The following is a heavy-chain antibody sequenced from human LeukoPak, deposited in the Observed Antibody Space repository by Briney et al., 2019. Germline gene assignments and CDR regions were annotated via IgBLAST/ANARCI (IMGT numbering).Heavy chain of an antibody. Sequence: ASVKVSCKASGYTFTGYYMHWVRQAPGQGLEWMGWINPNSGGTNYAQKFQGRVTMTRDTSISTAYMELSRLRSDDTAVYYCAREYYDFWSGYYRDNWFDPWGQGALVTVSS. CDR1: GYTFTGYY. CDR2: INPNSGGT. J-gene: IGHJ5*02. V-gene: IGHV1-2*02. CDR3: AREYYDFWSGYYRDNWFDP. D-gene: IGHD3-3*01.